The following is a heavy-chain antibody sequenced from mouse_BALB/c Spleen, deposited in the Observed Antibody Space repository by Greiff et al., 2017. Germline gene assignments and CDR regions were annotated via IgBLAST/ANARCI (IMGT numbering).Heavy chain of an antibody. Sequence: EVKLMESGGGLVQPGGSLKLSCAASGFTFSSYGMSWVRQTPDKRLELVATINSNGGSTYYPDSVKGRFTISRDNAKNTLYLQMSSLKSEDTAMYYCARDPRPMDYWGQGTSVTVSS. CDR3: ARDPRPMDY. V-gene: IGHV5-6-3*01. CDR1: GFTFSSYG. CDR2: INSNGGST. J-gene: IGHJ4*01.